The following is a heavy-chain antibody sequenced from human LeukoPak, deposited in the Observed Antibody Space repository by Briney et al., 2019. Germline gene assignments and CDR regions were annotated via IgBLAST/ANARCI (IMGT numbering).Heavy chain of an antibody. CDR3: ARGRFGGIAVAGIDY. CDR2: INPSGGST. J-gene: IGHJ4*02. CDR1: GYTFTSYY. D-gene: IGHD6-19*01. V-gene: IGHV1-46*01. Sequence: ASVKVSCKASGYTFTSYYMHWVRQAPGQGLEWVGIINPSGGSTSYAQKFQGRVTMPRDTSARTVYMELSSLRSEDTAVYYCARGRFGGIAVAGIDYWGQGTLVTVSS.